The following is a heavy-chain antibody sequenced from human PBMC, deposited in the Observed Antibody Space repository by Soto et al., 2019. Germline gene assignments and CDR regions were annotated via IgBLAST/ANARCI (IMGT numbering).Heavy chain of an antibody. CDR1: GYTFTGYY. CDR3: ARDAGTGATTRTYWFDP. V-gene: IGHV1-2*04. J-gene: IGHJ5*02. CDR2: INPNSCGT. Sequence: ASVKVSCKASGYTFTGYYMHWVRQAPGQGLEWMGWINPNSCGTYYAQKFQGWVTMTRDTSISTAYMDLSRLRSDDTAVYYCARDAGTGATTRTYWFDPWGQGTLVTVSS. D-gene: IGHD1-1*01.